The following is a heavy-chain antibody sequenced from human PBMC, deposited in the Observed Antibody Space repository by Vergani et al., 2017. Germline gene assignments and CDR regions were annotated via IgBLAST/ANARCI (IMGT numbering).Heavy chain of an antibody. CDR3: ARTYYYDSSGYPDWFDP. Sequence: EVQLVQSGAEVKKPGESLKISCKGSGYSFTSYWIGWVRQMPGKGLEWMGIIYPGDSDTRYSQSFQGQVTISADKSISTAYLQWSSLKASDTAMYYCARTYYYDSSGYPDWFDPWGQGTLVTVSS. CDR2: IYPGDSDT. CDR1: GYSFTSYW. V-gene: IGHV5-51*01. J-gene: IGHJ5*02. D-gene: IGHD3-22*01.